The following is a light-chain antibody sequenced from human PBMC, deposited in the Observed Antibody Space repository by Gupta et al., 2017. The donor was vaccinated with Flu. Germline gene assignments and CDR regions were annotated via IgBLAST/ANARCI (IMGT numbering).Light chain of an antibody. Sequence: QTVVTQEPSLTVSPGGTVTITCASSTGAVTSGYYPNWFQQKPGQAPRALIYSTTYRHSWTPARFSGSLLGGKAALTLSGVQPEDEAEYYCLLYYGGPWVFGGGTKLTVL. CDR1: TGAVTSGYY. J-gene: IGLJ3*02. CDR2: STT. V-gene: IGLV7-43*01. CDR3: LLYYGGPWV.